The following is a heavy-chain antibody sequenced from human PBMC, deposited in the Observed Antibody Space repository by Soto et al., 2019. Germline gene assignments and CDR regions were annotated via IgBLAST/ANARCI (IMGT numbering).Heavy chain of an antibody. Sequence: SSETLSLTCTVSGGSISDISYCWGWIRQPPGKGLQWIGCMFYSGATYYNPSLKNRVTLSVDTSNNEFSLKLVSVTAPDTAVYCCARHKSGSDWLDPWGRGTLVTVSS. V-gene: IGHV4-39*01. J-gene: IGHJ5*02. D-gene: IGHD2-15*01. CDR1: GGSISDISYC. CDR3: ARHKSGSDWLDP. CDR2: MFYSGAT.